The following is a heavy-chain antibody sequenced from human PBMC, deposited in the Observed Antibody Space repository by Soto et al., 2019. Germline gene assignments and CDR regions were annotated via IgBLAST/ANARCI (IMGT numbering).Heavy chain of an antibody. Sequence: SETLSLTCTVSGVSISSGDYYWSWIRQTPGKGLEWIGYIYYSENTYYNPSLKSRVAISGDTSKNQFSLKLSSVTAADTAVYYFSRDDYGQYIFYYWGQGTLVPGSA. CDR2: IYYSENT. D-gene: IGHD4-17*01. V-gene: IGHV4-30-4*01. CDR3: SRDDYGQYIFYY. J-gene: IGHJ4*02. CDR1: GVSISSGDYY.